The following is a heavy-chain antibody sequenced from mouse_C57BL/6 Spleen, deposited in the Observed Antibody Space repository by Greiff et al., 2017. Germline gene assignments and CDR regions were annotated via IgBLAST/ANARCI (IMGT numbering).Heavy chain of an antibody. CDR3: ARDYGSRNYFDY. D-gene: IGHD1-1*01. J-gene: IGHJ2*01. Sequence: QVQLQQSGAELVRPGTSVKVSCKASGYAFTNYLIEWVKQRPGQGLEWIGVINPGSGGTNYNEKFKGKATLTADNSSSTAYMQLSSLTSEDSAVYFCARDYGSRNYFDYWGQGTTLTVSS. CDR1: GYAFTNYL. V-gene: IGHV1-54*01. CDR2: INPGSGGT.